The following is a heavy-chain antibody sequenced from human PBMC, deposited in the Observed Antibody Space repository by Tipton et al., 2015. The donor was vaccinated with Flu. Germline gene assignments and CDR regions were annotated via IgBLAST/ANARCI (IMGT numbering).Heavy chain of an antibody. Sequence: TLSLTCTVSGGSISSSSYYWGWIRQPPGKGLEWIGSIYYSGSTYYNPSLKSRVTISVDTSKNQFSLKLSSVTAADTAVYYCARGFTTVTTPGWFDPWGQGTLVTVSS. V-gene: IGHV4-39*07. J-gene: IGHJ5*02. CDR3: ARGFTTVTTPGWFDP. CDR2: IYYSGST. D-gene: IGHD4-17*01. CDR1: GGSISSSSYY.